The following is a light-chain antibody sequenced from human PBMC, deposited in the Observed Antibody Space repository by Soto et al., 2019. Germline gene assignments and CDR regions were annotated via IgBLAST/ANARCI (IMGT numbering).Light chain of an antibody. CDR3: CSYISSSTLVV. J-gene: IGLJ2*01. Sequence: QYALTQPASVSGSPGQSITISCTGTSSDVGGYNYVSWYQQHPGKAPKLMIYDVSNRASEVSNRFSGSKSGNTASLTISGLQAEDEADYYCCSYISSSTLVVFGGGTKLTVL. CDR2: DVS. CDR1: SSDVGGYNY. V-gene: IGLV2-14*01.